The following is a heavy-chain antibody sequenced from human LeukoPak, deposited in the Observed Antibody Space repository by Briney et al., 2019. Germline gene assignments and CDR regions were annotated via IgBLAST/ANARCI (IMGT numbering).Heavy chain of an antibody. CDR3: ARDHGIAAAGTNWFDP. Sequence: GASVKVSCKASGYTFTSYGISWVRQAPGQGLEWMGWISAYNGNTNYAQKLQGRVTMTTDISTSTAYMELRSLRSDDTAVYYCARDHGIAAAGTNWFDPWGQGTLVTVSS. CDR1: GYTFTSYG. V-gene: IGHV1-18*01. D-gene: IGHD6-13*01. J-gene: IGHJ5*02. CDR2: ISAYNGNT.